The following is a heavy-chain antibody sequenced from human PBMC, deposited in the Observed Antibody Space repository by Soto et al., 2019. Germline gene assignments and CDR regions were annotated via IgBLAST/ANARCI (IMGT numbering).Heavy chain of an antibody. D-gene: IGHD3-16*02. J-gene: IGHJ4*02. Sequence: GGSLRLSCAASGFTFSSYAMSWVRQAPGKGLEWVSAISGSGGSTYYADSVKGRFPISRDNSKNTLYLQMNSLRAEDTAVYYCANNYDYVWGSYRYTSSPFDYWGQGTLVTVSS. CDR3: ANNYDYVWGSYRYTSSPFDY. CDR1: GFTFSSYA. CDR2: ISGSGGST. V-gene: IGHV3-23*01.